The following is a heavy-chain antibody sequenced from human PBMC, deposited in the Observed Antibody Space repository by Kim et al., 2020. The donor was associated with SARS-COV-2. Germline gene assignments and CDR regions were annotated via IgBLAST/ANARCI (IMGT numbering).Heavy chain of an antibody. CDR3: ARDIVVVQAAIRGRASYYYYYGMDV. CDR2: IYPGDSDT. CDR1: GYSFTSYW. D-gene: IGHD2-2*02. V-gene: IGHV5-51*01. Sequence: GESLKISCKGSGYSFTSYWIGWVCQMPGKGLEWMGIIYPGDSDTRYSPSFQGQVTISADKSISTAYLQWSSLKASDTAMYYCARDIVVVQAAIRGRASYYYYYGMDVWGQGTTVTVSS. J-gene: IGHJ6*02.